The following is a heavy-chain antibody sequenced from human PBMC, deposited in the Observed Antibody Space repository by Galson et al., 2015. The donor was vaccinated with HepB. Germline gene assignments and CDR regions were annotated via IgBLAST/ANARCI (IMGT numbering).Heavy chain of an antibody. V-gene: IGHV3-30*18. CDR2: ISYDGSNK. J-gene: IGHJ4*02. CDR3: AKRGYSYGYSIDY. CDR1: GFTFSSYG. Sequence: SLRLSCAASGFTFSSYGMHWVRQAPGKGLEWVAVISYDGSNKYYADSVKGRFTISRDNSKNTLYLQMNSLRAEDTAVYYCAKRGYSYGYSIDYWGQGTLVTVSS. D-gene: IGHD5-18*01.